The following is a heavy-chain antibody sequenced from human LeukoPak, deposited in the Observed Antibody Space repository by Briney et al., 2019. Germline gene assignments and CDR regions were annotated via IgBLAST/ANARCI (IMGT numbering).Heavy chain of an antibody. CDR1: GYTFTSYY. J-gene: IGHJ4*02. CDR2: INPSSGST. V-gene: IGHV1-46*01. D-gene: IGHD3-22*01. CDR3: ARDTSVDYYYDSSGYLDY. Sequence: ASVKVSCKASGYTFTSYYMHWVRQAPGQGLEWMGIINPSSGSTSYAQKFQGRVTMTRDTSTSTVYMELSSLRSEDTAVYYCARDTSVDYYYDSSGYLDYWGQGTLVTVSS.